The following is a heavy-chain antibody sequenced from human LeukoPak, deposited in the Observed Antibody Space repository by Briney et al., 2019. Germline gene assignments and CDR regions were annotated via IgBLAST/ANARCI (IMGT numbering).Heavy chain of an antibody. CDR1: GGSISSYY. CDR3: ASYDYGGRDAFDI. Sequence: SETLSLTCTVSGGSISSYYWSWIRQPAGKGLEWIGRIYTSGSTNYNPSLKSRVTISVDTSKNQFSLKLSSVTAADTAVYYCASYDYGGRDAFDIWGQGTMVTVSS. V-gene: IGHV4-4*07. D-gene: IGHD4/OR15-4a*01. J-gene: IGHJ3*02. CDR2: IYTSGST.